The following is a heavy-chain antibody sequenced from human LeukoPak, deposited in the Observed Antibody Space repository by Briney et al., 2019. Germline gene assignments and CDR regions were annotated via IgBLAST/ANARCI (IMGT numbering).Heavy chain of an antibody. CDR3: ARDSSTSSSWFQPPSNY. J-gene: IGHJ4*02. V-gene: IGHV1-46*01. CDR2: INPSGGST. D-gene: IGHD6-13*01. CDR1: GYTFTSYY. Sequence: ASVKVSCKASGYTFTSYYMHWVRQAPGQGLEWMGIINPSGGSTSYAQKFQGRVTMTRDTSTSTVYMELSSLRSEDTAVYYCARDSSTSSSWFQPPSNYWGQGTLVTVSS.